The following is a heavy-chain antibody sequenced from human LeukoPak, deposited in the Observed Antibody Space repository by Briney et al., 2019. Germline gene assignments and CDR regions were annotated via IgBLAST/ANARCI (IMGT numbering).Heavy chain of an antibody. J-gene: IGHJ5*02. CDR1: GGSISSGGYY. CDR3: ARDAMRQWDNWFDP. V-gene: IGHV4-31*03. CDR2: IYYSGST. Sequence: PSETLSLTCTVSGGSISSGGYYWSWIRQHPGKGLEWIGYIYYSGSTYYNPSLKSRVTMSVDTSKNQFSLKLSSVTAADTAVYYCARDAMRQWDNWFDPWGQGTLVTVSS. D-gene: IGHD2-2*01.